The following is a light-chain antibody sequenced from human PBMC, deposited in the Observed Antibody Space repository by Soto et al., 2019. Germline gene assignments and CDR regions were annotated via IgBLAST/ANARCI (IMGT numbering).Light chain of an antibody. CDR3: QQYRSWPRT. CDR1: QSVDIN. V-gene: IGKV3-15*01. CDR2: SAS. Sequence: EIVLTQSPATLSVSPGERVTLSCRASQSVDINLAWYQQKPGQAPRLLIYSASTRATDMPGRFSGRGAGAEFTLTISSLQSEDFAVYYCQQYRSWPRTFGQGTKV. J-gene: IGKJ1*01.